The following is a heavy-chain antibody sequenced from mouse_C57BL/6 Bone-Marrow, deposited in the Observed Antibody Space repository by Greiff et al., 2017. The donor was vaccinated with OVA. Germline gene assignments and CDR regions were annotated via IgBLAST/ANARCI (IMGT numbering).Heavy chain of an antibody. CDR2: ISSGGSYT. Sequence: EVKLMESGGDLVKPGGSLKLSCAASGFTFSSYGMSWVRQTPDKRLEWVATISSGGSYTYYPDSVKGRFTISRDNAKNTLYLQMSSLTSEDTAMYYCARRDYGSSWAYWGQGTLVTVSA. V-gene: IGHV5-6*01. D-gene: IGHD1-1*01. CDR1: GFTFSSYG. J-gene: IGHJ3*01. CDR3: ARRDYGSSWAY.